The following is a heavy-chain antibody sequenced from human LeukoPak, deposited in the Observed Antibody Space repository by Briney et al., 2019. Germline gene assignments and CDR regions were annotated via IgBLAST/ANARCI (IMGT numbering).Heavy chain of an antibody. J-gene: IGHJ4*02. CDR1: GGSISSYY. CDR3: ASTYYYDSSGYYQTFDY. CDR2: IYYSGST. D-gene: IGHD3-22*01. Sequence: SETLSLTCTVSGGSISSYYWSWIRQPPGKGLEWIGYIYYSGSTYYNPSLKSRVTISVDTSKNQFSLKLSSVTAADTAVYYCASTYYYDSSGYYQTFDYWGQGTLVTVSS. V-gene: IGHV4-59*06.